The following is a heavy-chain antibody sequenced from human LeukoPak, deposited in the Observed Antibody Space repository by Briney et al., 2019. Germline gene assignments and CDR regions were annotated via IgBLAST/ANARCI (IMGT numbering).Heavy chain of an antibody. V-gene: IGHV1-69*04. CDR2: IIPILGIA. J-gene: IGHJ5*02. Sequence: SVKVSCKASGGTFSSYAISWVRQAPGQGLEWMGRIIPILGIANYAQKFQGRVTITADKSTSTAYMELSSLRSEGTAVYYCARDVDGSSSDWFDPWGQGTLVTVSS. CDR1: GGTFSSYA. D-gene: IGHD6-13*01. CDR3: ARDVDGSSSDWFDP.